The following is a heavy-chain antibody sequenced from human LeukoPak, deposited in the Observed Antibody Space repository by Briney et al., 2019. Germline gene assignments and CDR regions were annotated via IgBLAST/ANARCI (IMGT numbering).Heavy chain of an antibody. Sequence: AASVKVSCKASGGTFSSYTISWVRQAPGQGLEWMGGIIPIFGTANYAQKFQGRVTITADESTSTAYMELSSLRSEDTAVYYCARDPGTVRGGVDYWGQGTLVTVSS. CDR2: IIPIFGTA. CDR3: ARDPGTVRGGVDY. CDR1: GGTFSSYT. D-gene: IGHD4-17*01. J-gene: IGHJ4*02. V-gene: IGHV1-69*13.